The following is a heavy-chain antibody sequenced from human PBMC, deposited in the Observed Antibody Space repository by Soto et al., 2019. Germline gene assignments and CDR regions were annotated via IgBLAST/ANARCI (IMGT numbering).Heavy chain of an antibody. CDR3: ARDYTPTDFWAGFWTY. D-gene: IGHD3-3*01. CDR1: GLTLMKNW. Sequence: WSLRLSGAAAGLTLMKNWVVCVRQPPGKGLEWVANIKQHGTERYYGESVQGRFTISRDNAKNLVYLEMNSLTIDDTAVYYFARDYTPTDFWAGFWTYWGHGTLVTVS. J-gene: IGHJ4*01. V-gene: IGHV3-7*05. CDR2: IKQHGTER.